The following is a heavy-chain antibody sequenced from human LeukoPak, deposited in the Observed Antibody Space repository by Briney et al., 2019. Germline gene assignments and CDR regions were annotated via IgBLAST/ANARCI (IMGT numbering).Heavy chain of an antibody. CDR3: ARHSYGSGSY. J-gene: IGHJ4*02. D-gene: IGHD3-10*01. V-gene: IGHV3-48*02. CDR2: ITSSSSAM. CDR1: GFTFSSYS. Sequence: GGSLRLSCAASGFTFSSYSMNWVRQAPGKGLEWVSHITSSSSAMYYADSVKGRFTISRDNAKNSLYLQMNSLRDEDTAVYYCARHSYGSGSYWGQGTLVTVSS.